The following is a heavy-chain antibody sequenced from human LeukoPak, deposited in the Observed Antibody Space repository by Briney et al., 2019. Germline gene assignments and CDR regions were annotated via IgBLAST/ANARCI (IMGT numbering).Heavy chain of an antibody. CDR2: IYSGGST. J-gene: IGHJ4*02. CDR1: GFTVSSNY. Sequence: PGGSLRLSCAASGFTVSSNYMSWVRQAPGKGLEWVSVIYSGGSTYYAESVKGRFTISRENSKNTLYLQMNSLRAEDTAVYFCAKGPKKQMVGSRGYYFDFWGQGTLVTVSS. V-gene: IGHV3-53*01. D-gene: IGHD6-13*01. CDR3: AKGPKKQMVGSRGYYFDF.